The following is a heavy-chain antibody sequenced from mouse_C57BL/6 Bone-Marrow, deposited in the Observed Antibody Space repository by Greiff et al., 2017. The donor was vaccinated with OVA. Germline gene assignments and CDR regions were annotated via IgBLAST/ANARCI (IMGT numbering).Heavy chain of an antibody. Sequence: EVKVVESGGDLVKPGGSLKLSCAASGFTFSSYGMSWVRQTPDKRLEWVATISSGGSYTYYPDSVKGRFTISRDNAKNTLYLQMSSLKSEDTAMYYCARLLGSRFAYWGQGTLVTVSA. J-gene: IGHJ3*01. CDR1: GFTFSSYG. CDR3: ARLLGSRFAY. V-gene: IGHV5-6*01. CDR2: ISSGGSYT. D-gene: IGHD1-1*01.